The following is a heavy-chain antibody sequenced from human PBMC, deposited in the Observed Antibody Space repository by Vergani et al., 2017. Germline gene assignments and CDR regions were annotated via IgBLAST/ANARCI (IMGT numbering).Heavy chain of an antibody. V-gene: IGHV3-9*02. CDR3: AKDLGTSSGGGWFDP. CDR2: ISWNSNSI. D-gene: IGHD6-6*01. J-gene: IGHJ5*02. CDR1: GFTSAGYP. Sequence: EVQLEESGGGLVLPGRSLRLSCVASGFTSAGYPMHWVRQAPGKGLEWVSGISWNSNSIGYADTVKGRFTISRDNAKNSLYLQMNSLRAEDTALYYCAKDLGTSSGGGWFDPWGQGTLVTVSS.